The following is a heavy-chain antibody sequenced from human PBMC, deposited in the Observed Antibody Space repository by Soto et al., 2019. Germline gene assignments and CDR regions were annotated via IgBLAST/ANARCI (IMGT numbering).Heavy chain of an antibody. D-gene: IGHD2-2*01. CDR3: ARAMPGMDV. V-gene: IGHV3-30-3*01. CDR1: GFTLSDFA. Sequence: QVQLVESGGGVVQPGRSLRLSCAGSGFTLSDFAMHWVRQAPGKGLEWVALISNDGGYQHYGDSVRGRFTISRDNSKHMLYLQMTSLRVEDTAVYDCARAMPGMDVWGQGTTVTVSS. CDR2: ISNDGGYQ. J-gene: IGHJ6*02.